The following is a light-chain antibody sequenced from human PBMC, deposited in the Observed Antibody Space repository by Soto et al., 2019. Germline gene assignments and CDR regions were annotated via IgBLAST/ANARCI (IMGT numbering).Light chain of an antibody. J-gene: IGKJ2*01. CDR1: QSISSY. CDR2: AAS. Sequence: DIQMTQSPSSLSASVGDRVTITCRASQSISSYLNWYQQKPGKAPKLLIYAASSLQSGVPSRFSGSGSGTDFPLTISSLQPEVFATYYCQQSYCTPPTFGQGTKLEIK. V-gene: IGKV1-39*01. CDR3: QQSYCTPPT.